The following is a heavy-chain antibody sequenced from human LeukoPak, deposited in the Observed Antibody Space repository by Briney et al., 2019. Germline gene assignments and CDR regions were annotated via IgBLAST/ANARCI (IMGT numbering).Heavy chain of an antibody. V-gene: IGHV4-39*01. CDR3: ARSRRAVPIN. CDR2: IHYRGST. Sequence: SETLSLTCTVSGGSISTSNYFWGWIRQPPGKGLEWIGSIHYRGSTFYNPSLMSRVTISVDTSRNQFSLKVSSVTAADTAIYYCARSRRAVPINWGQGTLVTVSS. D-gene: IGHD6-19*01. J-gene: IGHJ4*02. CDR1: GGSISTSNYF.